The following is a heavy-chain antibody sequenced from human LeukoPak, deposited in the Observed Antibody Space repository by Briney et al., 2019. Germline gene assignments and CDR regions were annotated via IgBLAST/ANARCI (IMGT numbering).Heavy chain of an antibody. V-gene: IGHV1-8*03. Sequence: ASVKVSCTASGYTFSNYEINWVRQATGQGLEWMGWLNPGSGNTGYAQKFQDRVKFTWDTSRSTAYMELTSLRFEDTAMYYCAREVEGSSANWHFDLWGRGTLLTVSS. CDR2: LNPGSGNT. J-gene: IGHJ2*01. CDR1: GYTFSNYE. D-gene: IGHD2-2*01. CDR3: AREVEGSSANWHFDL.